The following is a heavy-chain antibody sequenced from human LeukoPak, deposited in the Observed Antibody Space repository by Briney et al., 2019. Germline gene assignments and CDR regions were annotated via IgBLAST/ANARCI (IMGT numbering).Heavy chain of an antibody. CDR3: AKEWTGDYGDSPCWYFDL. CDR2: ISGSGGST. CDR1: GFTFSSYA. V-gene: IGHV3-23*01. D-gene: IGHD4-17*01. Sequence: GGSLRLSCAASGFTFSSYAMSWVRQAPGKGLEWVSAISGSGGSTYYADSVKGRFTISRDNSKNTLYLQMNSLRAEDTAVYYCAKEWTGDYGDSPCWYFDLWGRGTLVTVSS. J-gene: IGHJ2*01.